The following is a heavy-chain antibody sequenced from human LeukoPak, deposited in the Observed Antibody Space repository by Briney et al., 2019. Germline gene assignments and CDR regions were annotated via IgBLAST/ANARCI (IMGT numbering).Heavy chain of an antibody. CDR2: IYPGDSDT. J-gene: IGHJ4*02. V-gene: IGHV5-51*01. CDR3: ARHSTYYDFWSGYYNWNYFDY. D-gene: IGHD3-3*01. Sequence: GESLKISCKGSGYSFTSYWIGWVRQMPGKGLEWTGIIYPGDSDTRYSPSFQGQVTISADKSISTAYLQWSSLKASDTAMYYCARHSTYYDFWSGYYNWNYFDYWGQGTLVTVSS. CDR1: GYSFTSYW.